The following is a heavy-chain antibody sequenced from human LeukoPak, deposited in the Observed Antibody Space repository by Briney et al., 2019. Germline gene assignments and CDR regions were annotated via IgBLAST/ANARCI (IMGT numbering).Heavy chain of an antibody. CDR3: ARVVVAATQGYYYMDV. J-gene: IGHJ6*03. CDR1: GFTFSSYS. D-gene: IGHD2-15*01. CDR2: ISSSSSYI. Sequence: GGSLRLSCAASGFTFSSYSMNWVRQAPGKGLEWVSSISSSSSYIYYADSVKGRFTISRDNAKNSLYLQMNSLRAEDTAVYYCARVVVAATQGYYYMDVWGKGTTVTVSS. V-gene: IGHV3-21*01.